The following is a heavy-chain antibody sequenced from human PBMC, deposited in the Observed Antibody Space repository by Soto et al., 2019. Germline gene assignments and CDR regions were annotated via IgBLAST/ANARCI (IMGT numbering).Heavy chain of an antibody. CDR1: GFSLSNYW. V-gene: IGHV3-74*01. J-gene: IGHJ6*02. Sequence: GGSLRLSCAASGFSLSNYWMHWVRQGPGKGLVWVSRISSAGSSITYADSVRGRFTVSRDNAKNTLYLQMNSLRAEDTAVYYCARDPYGLDVWGQGTTVTVSS. CDR3: ARDPYGLDV. CDR2: ISSAGSSI.